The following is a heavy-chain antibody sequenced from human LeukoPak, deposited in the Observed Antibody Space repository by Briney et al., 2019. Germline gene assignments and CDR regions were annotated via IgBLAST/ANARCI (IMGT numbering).Heavy chain of an antibody. D-gene: IGHD3-16*01. CDR2: IYYSGST. Sequence: SETLSLTCTVSGGSISSYYWSWIRQPPGKGLEWIGYIYYSGSTNYNPSLKSRVTISVDTSKNQFPLKLSSVTAADTAVYYCARGTPSMGEFDPWGQGTLVTVSS. CDR1: GGSISSYY. J-gene: IGHJ5*02. CDR3: ARGTPSMGEFDP. V-gene: IGHV4-59*01.